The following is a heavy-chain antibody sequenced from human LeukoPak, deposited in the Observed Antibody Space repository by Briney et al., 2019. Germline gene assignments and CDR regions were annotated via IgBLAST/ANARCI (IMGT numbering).Heavy chain of an antibody. J-gene: IGHJ4*02. CDR3: ARDLSYFNYDILTGPFDY. CDR1: GFTFSSYA. D-gene: IGHD3-9*01. Sequence: PGRSLRLSCAASGFTFSSYAMHWVRQAPGKGLEWVAVISYDGSNKYYADSVKGRFTISRDNSKNTLFLQMNSLGAEDTAVYYCARDLSYFNYDILTGPFDYWGQGTLVTVSS. CDR2: ISYDGSNK. V-gene: IGHV3-30*04.